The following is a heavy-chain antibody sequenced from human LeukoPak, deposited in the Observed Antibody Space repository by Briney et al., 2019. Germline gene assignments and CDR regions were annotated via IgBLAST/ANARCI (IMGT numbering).Heavy chain of an antibody. Sequence: ASVTVSFTASGYTFIDYYMHWVRQAPGQGLEWMGWINPNSGGTKYAEKFQGRVTMTRDTSISTAYMELSSLSSDDTAAYYCARGRVSVGDASGWSGWGQGTLVTVSS. CDR3: ARGRVSVGDASGWSG. CDR1: GYTFIDYY. CDR2: INPNSGGT. D-gene: IGHD6-19*01. V-gene: IGHV1-2*02. J-gene: IGHJ4*02.